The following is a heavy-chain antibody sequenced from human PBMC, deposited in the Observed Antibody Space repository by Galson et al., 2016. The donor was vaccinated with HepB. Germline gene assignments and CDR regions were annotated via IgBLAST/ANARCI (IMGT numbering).Heavy chain of an antibody. J-gene: IGHJ5*02. V-gene: IGHV6-1*01. CDR1: VDCASSNTAA. CDR3: ARVRCSTFRCQNWFDP. D-gene: IGHD2/OR15-2a*01. Sequence: CAMSVDCASSNTAAWSCIRESPSRGLKRLGRAYYTSKGNNDEAVSGKSRISIHPDTSKNHFSLQLNSVTPEDTAVYYCARVRCSTFRCQNWFDPWGQGTLVTVSS. CDR2: AYYTSKGNN.